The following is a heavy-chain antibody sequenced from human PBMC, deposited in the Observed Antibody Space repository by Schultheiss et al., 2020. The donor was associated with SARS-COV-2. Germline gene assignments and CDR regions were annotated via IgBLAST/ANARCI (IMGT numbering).Heavy chain of an antibody. V-gene: IGHV3-7*01. D-gene: IGHD1-26*01. J-gene: IGHJ4*02. CDR1: GFTFSYYW. Sequence: GGSLRLSCAASGFTFSYYWMSWVRQAPGKGLEWVANIKQDGSEKYYVDSVKGRFTISRDNAKNTLYLQMNSLRAEDTAVYYCARGANTKVGATAYYFDYWGQGTLVTVSS. CDR2: IKQDGSEK. CDR3: ARGANTKVGATAYYFDY.